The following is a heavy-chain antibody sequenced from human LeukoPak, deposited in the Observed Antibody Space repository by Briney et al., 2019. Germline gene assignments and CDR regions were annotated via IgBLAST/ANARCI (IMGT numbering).Heavy chain of an antibody. CDR2: INPNSGGT. Sequence: ASVNVSCKASGYTFPDYYMHWVRRAPGRGLAWMGCINPNSGGTNYAQKFQGRVTMTRDTSISTAYMELSRLRSDDTAVYYCASGYCSSTSCYYVYWGQGTLVTVSS. J-gene: IGHJ4*02. CDR1: GYTFPDYY. D-gene: IGHD2-2*01. V-gene: IGHV1-2*02. CDR3: ASGYCSSTSCYYVY.